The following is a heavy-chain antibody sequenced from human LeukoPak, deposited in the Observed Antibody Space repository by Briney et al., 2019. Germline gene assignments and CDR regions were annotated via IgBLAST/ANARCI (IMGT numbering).Heavy chain of an antibody. CDR2: INWNGGSP. D-gene: IGHD4-17*01. CDR1: GFTFKTYD. Sequence: GGSLRLSCAASGFTFKTYDMNWVRQAPGKGLEWISGINWNGGSPGYADSVKGRFTISRDNAKNSLYLQMNSLRDEDTAVYYCARDYGDPGMDVWGKGTTVTVSS. V-gene: IGHV3-20*04. CDR3: ARDYGDPGMDV. J-gene: IGHJ6*04.